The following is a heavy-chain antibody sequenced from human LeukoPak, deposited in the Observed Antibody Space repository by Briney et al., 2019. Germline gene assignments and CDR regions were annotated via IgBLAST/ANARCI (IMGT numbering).Heavy chain of an antibody. V-gene: IGHV4-61*01. CDR1: GGSVSSGSYY. CDR2: IHNSGST. CDR3: ARGPADTEGDY. D-gene: IGHD2-2*01. Sequence: SETLSLTCTVSGGSVSSGSYYWTWIRQPPGKGLEWIGYIHNSGSTNYSPSLKSRVIISADTSKNQFSLKLSSVTAADTAVYYCARGPADTEGDYWGQGTLVTVSS. J-gene: IGHJ4*02.